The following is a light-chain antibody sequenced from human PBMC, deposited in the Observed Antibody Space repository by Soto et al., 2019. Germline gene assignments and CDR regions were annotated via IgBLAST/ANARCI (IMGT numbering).Light chain of an antibody. J-gene: IGLJ3*02. Sequence: QSVLTQPPSASGTPGQRVTISCSGSKSNIGTDYVNWYQHLPGTAPKLLIHSDTQRPSGVPDRFSGSKSGTSASLAITGLQSEDEGDYYCAAWDDNLKGVLFGGGTKLTVL. CDR2: SDT. V-gene: IGLV1-44*01. CDR1: KSNIGTDY. CDR3: AAWDDNLKGVL.